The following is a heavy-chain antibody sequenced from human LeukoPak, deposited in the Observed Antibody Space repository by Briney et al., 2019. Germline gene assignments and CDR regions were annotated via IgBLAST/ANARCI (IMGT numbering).Heavy chain of an antibody. CDR1: GFTFTNYF. J-gene: IGHJ5*02. D-gene: IGHD2-15*01. Sequence: PGGSLRLSCAASGFTFTNYFMHWVRQAPGKGLVWVSRINSDGTSTMYADSVKGRFTISRDNAENTLYLQKNSLRDEDTAVYYCARRVDATRWFDPWGQGSLVTVSS. CDR2: INSDGTST. V-gene: IGHV3-74*03. CDR3: ARRVDATRWFDP.